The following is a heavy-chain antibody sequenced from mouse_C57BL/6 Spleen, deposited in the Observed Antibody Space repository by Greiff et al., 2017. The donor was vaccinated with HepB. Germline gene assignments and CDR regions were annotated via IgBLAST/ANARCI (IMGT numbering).Heavy chain of an antibody. CDR1: GFTFSSYT. CDR2: ISGGGGNT. D-gene: IGHD2-12*01. Sequence: EVMLVESGGGLVKPGGSLKLSCAASGFTFSSYTMSWVRQTPEKRLEWVATISGGGGNTYYPDSVKGRFTISRDNAKNTLYLQMSSLRSEDTALYYCARQVGLYDEEAMDYWGQGTSVTVSS. CDR3: ARQVGLYDEEAMDY. V-gene: IGHV5-9*01. J-gene: IGHJ4*01.